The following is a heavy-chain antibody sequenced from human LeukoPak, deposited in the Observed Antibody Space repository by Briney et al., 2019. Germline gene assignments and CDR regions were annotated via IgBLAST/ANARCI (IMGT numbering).Heavy chain of an antibody. CDR1: GGSISSSSYY. V-gene: IGHV4-39*01. CDR2: IYYSGST. CDR3: AGIVLMVYANWFDP. J-gene: IGHJ5*02. D-gene: IGHD2-8*01. Sequence: SETLSLTCTVSGGSISSSSYYWGWIRQPPWKGLEWIGSIYYSGSTYYNPSLKSRVTISVDTSKNQISLKLSSVTAADTAVYYCAGIVLMVYANWFDPWGQGTLVTVSS.